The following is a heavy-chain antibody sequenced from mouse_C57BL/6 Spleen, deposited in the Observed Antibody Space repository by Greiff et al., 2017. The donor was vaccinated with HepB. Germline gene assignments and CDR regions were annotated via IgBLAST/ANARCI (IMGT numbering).Heavy chain of an antibody. CDR1: GYAFSSSW. CDR2: IYPGDGDT. J-gene: IGHJ2*01. CDR3: AREGGNWGPIDY. Sequence: QVQLQQSGPELVKPGASVKISCKASGYAFSSSWMNWVKQRPGKGLEWIGRIYPGDGDTNYNGKFKGKATLTADKSSSTAYMQLSSLTSEDSAVYFCAREGGNWGPIDYWGQGTTLTVSS. V-gene: IGHV1-82*01. D-gene: IGHD4-1*02.